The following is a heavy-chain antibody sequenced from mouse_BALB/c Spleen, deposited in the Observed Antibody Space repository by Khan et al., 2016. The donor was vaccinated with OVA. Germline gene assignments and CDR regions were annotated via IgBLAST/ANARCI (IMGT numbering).Heavy chain of an antibody. CDR1: AFNIKDTY. Sequence: VQLKQSGAELVKPGASVKLSCTASAFNIKDTYIHWVKQRPEQGLEWIGRIDPANGNTKYDPKFQGKATVTADTSSNTAYLQLSSLTSEDTAVYYCARDGAVISLWVGMEYWGQGTSVTVSS. V-gene: IGHV14-3*02. J-gene: IGHJ4*01. CDR3: ARDGAVISLWVGMEY. D-gene: IGHD1-1*02. CDR2: IDPANGNT.